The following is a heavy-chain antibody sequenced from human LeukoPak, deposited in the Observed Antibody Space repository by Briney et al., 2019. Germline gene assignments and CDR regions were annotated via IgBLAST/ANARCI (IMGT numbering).Heavy chain of an antibody. J-gene: IGHJ2*01. CDR3: AREGFTMVRARYFDL. D-gene: IGHD3-10*01. CDR1: GFTFSPYS. V-gene: IGHV3-21*01. Sequence: GGSLRLSCAASGFTFSPYSMNWVRQAPGKGLEWVSSINSRSSNIYYADSVKGRFTISRDSAKNSLYLQMNSLRAEDTAVYYCAREGFTMVRARYFDLWGRGTLVTVSS. CDR2: INSRSSNI.